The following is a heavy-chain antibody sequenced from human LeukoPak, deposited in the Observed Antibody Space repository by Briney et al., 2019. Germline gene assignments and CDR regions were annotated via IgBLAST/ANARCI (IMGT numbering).Heavy chain of an antibody. V-gene: IGHV3-53*05. CDR1: GFTVSSNY. CDR3: ARRAWFDP. J-gene: IGHJ5*02. Sequence: PGGSLRLSCVASGFTVSSNYMSWVRQVPGKGLEWVSIIYTGGSTFYADSVKGRFTISRDNSKNTLYLQMNSLRTEDTAVYYCARRAWFDPWGQGTLVTVSS. CDR2: IYTGGST.